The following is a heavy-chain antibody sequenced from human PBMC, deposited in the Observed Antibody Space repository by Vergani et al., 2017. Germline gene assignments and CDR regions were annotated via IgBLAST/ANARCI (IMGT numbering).Heavy chain of an antibody. J-gene: IGHJ6*02. CDR1: GFTFRNYA. CDR3: AKSIPAYGTSV. V-gene: IGHV3-66*02. D-gene: IGHD2-21*01. Sequence: EVQLLESGGGLAQPGGSLRLSCAASGFTFRNYAMTWVRQAPGQGLEWVSVIYSGGSTYYADSVKGRFTIPRDNSKNTLYLQMNSLRAEDTAVYYCAKSIPAYGTSVSDQATTVTVPS. CDR2: IYSGGST.